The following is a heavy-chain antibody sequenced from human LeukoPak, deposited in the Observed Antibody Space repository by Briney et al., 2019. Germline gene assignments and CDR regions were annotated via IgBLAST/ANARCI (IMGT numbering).Heavy chain of an antibody. CDR2: INPNSGGT. J-gene: IGHJ4*02. V-gene: IGHV1-2*06. CDR3: ARALHWVMPLDY. CDR1: GYTFTGYY. Sequence: GASVKVSCKASGYTFTGYYMHWLRQAPGQGLEWMGRINPNSGGTNYAQKFQGRVTMTRDTSISTAYMELSRLRSDDTAVYYCARALHWVMPLDYWGQGTLVTVSS. D-gene: IGHD3-16*01.